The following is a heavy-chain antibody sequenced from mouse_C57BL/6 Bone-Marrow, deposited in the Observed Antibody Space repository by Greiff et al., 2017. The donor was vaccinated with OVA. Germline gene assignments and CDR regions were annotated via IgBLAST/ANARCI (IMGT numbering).Heavy chain of an antibody. D-gene: IGHD3-3*01. J-gene: IGHJ2*01. CDR3: TTLGSYFDY. CDR1: GFNIKDDY. CDR2: IDPENGDT. Sequence: EVMLVESGAELVRPGASVKLSCTASGFNIKDDYMHWVKQRPEQGLEWIGSIDPENGDTEYASKFQGKATITADTSSNTAYLQLSRLTSEDTAVYYCTTLGSYFDYWGQGTTLTVSS. V-gene: IGHV14-4*01.